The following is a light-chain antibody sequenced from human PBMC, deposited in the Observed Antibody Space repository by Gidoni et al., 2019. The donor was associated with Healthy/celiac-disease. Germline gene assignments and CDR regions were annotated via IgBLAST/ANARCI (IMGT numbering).Light chain of an antibody. Sequence: EIVLTQSPATLSLSPGERATLSCRASQSVRSYLAWYQQKPGQAPRLLIYDASNRATGIPARFSGSGSGTDFTLTISSLEPEDFAIYYCQQRSNWVTFGPGTKVDFK. CDR1: QSVRSY. CDR2: DAS. CDR3: QQRSNWVT. J-gene: IGKJ3*01. V-gene: IGKV3-11*01.